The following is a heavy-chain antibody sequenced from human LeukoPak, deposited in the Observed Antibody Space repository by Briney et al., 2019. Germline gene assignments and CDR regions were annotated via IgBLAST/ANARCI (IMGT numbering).Heavy chain of an antibody. V-gene: IGHV4-34*01. CDR1: RFTFSSYA. CDR2: INRNGST. D-gene: IGHD3-22*01. J-gene: IGHJ4*02. CDR3: ARGSLYSSGYYYPRLLDY. Sequence: PGGSLRLSCAASRFTFSSYAMTWIRQPPGKGLEWIGEINRNGSTNYNPSLKSRVTISIDTSKNQFSLRLSSVTAADTAVYYCARGSLYSSGYYYPRLLDYWGQGTLVTVSS.